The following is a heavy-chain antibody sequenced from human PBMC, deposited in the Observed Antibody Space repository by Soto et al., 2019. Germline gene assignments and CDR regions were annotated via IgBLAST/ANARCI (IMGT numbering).Heavy chain of an antibody. CDR2: IYWDDAK. V-gene: IGHV2-5*02. CDR3: ARKGPEAWPLDY. Sequence: QITLKESGPTLVKPTQTLTLTCTFSGFSLSTSGVGVGWIRQPPGKALDWLAAIYWDDAKEYSPSLQNRLTVTKDTSKNQVVLTMTNMGPMDTGTYYCARKGPEAWPLDYWGQGTLVTVSS. J-gene: IGHJ4*02. CDR1: GFSLSTSGVG.